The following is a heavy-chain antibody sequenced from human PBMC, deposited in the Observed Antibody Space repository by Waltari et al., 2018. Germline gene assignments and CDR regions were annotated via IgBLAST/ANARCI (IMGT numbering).Heavy chain of an antibody. J-gene: IGHJ4*02. Sequence: EVRLVESGGGRVTPGGSLKLSCEASGFNFNIYYMNWVRQAPGKGLNGVSSITSSSDYIYYADSVKGRFTISRDNAKNSVYLHMTSLRAEDTAVYYCARLGAVCGNSSCPWFFDSWGQGTLVTVSS. CDR3: ARLGAVCGNSSCPWFFDS. CDR1: GFNFNIYY. CDR2: ITSSSDYI. V-gene: IGHV3-21*01. D-gene: IGHD3-16*01.